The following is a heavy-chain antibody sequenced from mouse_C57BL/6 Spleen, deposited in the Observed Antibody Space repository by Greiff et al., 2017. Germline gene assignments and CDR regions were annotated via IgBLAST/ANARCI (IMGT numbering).Heavy chain of an antibody. CDR1: GYSITSGYY. Sequence: EVKLQESGPGLVKPSQSLSLTCSVTGYSITSGYYWNWIRQFPGNKLEWMGYISYDGSNNYNPSLKNRISITRDTSKNQFFLKLNSVTTEDTATYYCARAGYSNFYFDYWGQGTTLTVSS. CDR3: ARAGYSNFYFDY. J-gene: IGHJ2*01. CDR2: ISYDGSN. D-gene: IGHD2-5*01. V-gene: IGHV3-6*01.